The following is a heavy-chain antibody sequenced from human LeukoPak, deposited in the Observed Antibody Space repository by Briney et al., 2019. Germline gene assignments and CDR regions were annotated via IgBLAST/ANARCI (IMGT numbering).Heavy chain of an antibody. CDR2: ISAYNGNT. CDR1: GYTFTSYG. J-gene: IGHJ5*02. CDR3: ARDRCSSTSCSPSNWFDP. D-gene: IGHD2-2*01. Sequence: ASVKDSCKASGYTFTSYGISWVRQAPGQGLEWMGWISAYNGNTNYVQKLHGRVTMTTDTSTSTAYMELKSMRSDDTAVYYCARDRCSSTSCSPSNWFDPWGQGTLVTVAS. V-gene: IGHV1-18*01.